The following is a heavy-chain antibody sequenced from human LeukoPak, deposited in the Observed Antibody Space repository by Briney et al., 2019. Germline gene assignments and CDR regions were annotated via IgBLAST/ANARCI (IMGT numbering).Heavy chain of an antibody. CDR1: GFTFSSYG. V-gene: IGHV3-30*02. J-gene: IGHJ4*02. CDR2: IWYDGSNK. Sequence: GGSLRLSCAASGFTFSSYGMHWVRQAPGKGLEWVAVIWYDGSNKYYADSVKGRFTISRDNSKNTLYLQMNSLRAEDTAVYYCAKEVIAAAAPDYWGQGTLVTVSS. CDR3: AKEVIAAAAPDY. D-gene: IGHD6-13*01.